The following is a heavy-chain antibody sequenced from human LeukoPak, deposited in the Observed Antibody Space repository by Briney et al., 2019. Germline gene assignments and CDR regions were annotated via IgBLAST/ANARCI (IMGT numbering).Heavy chain of an antibody. CDR3: ARERLSYCGGDCP. V-gene: IGHV3-30-3*01. J-gene: IGHJ5*02. D-gene: IGHD2-21*01. Sequence: GGSLRLSCAASGFTFSSYAMHWVRQAPGKGLEWVAVISYDGSNKYYADSVKGRFTISRDNARNTVYLQMSNLGAEDTAVYYCARERLSYCGGDCPWGQGTQVTVSS. CDR1: GFTFSSYA. CDR2: ISYDGSNK.